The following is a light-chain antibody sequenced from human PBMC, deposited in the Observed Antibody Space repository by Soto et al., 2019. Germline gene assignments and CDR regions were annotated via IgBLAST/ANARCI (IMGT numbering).Light chain of an antibody. CDR1: QTVSSKY. Sequence: ESVLTQSPGTLSLSPGERATLSCRASQTVSSKYLTWYQQKPGQAPRLLIYGASLRATGIPDRFSGSRSGADFTLTSSKLEPEDFAVYYCQQFDDSPPAFTFGQGTKLEI. V-gene: IGKV3-20*01. CDR3: QQFDDSPPAFT. J-gene: IGKJ2*01. CDR2: GAS.